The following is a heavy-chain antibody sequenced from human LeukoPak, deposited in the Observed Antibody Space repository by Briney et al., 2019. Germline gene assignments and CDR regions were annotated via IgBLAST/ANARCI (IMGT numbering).Heavy chain of an antibody. D-gene: IGHD6-13*01. CDR2: IIGRGGST. CDR3: ARRNIAAAALDY. J-gene: IGHJ4*02. CDR1: GFISTNAW. Sequence: GGSLRLSCAASGFISTNAWMSWVRQAPGKGLEWVSAIIGRGGSTYYADSVKGRFTISRDNSKSTLYLQMNSLRAKDTAVYYCARRNIAAAALDYWGQGTLVTVS. V-gene: IGHV3-23*01.